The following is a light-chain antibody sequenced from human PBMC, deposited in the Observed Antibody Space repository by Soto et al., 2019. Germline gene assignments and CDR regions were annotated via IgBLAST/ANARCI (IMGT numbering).Light chain of an antibody. Sequence: DIHMTQSPSSLSAAVGDASTIACLASQSIRGYLNWYQEKPGEAPKLLIYAASSLQSGVPSRFSGSGSGTGFSLTISSLQPEDFATYYCQQSHSTPITFGQGTRLEI. CDR3: QQSHSTPIT. V-gene: IGKV1-39*01. CDR2: AAS. CDR1: QSIRGY. J-gene: IGKJ5*01.